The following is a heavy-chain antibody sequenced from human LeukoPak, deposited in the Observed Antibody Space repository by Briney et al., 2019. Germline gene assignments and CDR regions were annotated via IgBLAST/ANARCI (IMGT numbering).Heavy chain of an antibody. CDR3: AKFKPAGPVTTGYFDY. V-gene: IGHV3-21*04. CDR2: ISSYSTYI. J-gene: IGHJ4*02. D-gene: IGHD4-17*01. Sequence: GGSLRLSCAASGFTFTSYSMNWVRQAPGKGLEWVSSISSYSTYIYYADSVKGRSTISRDNAKNSLYLQMNSLRAGDTALYYCAKFKPAGPVTTGYFDYWGQGTLVTVSS. CDR1: GFTFTSYS.